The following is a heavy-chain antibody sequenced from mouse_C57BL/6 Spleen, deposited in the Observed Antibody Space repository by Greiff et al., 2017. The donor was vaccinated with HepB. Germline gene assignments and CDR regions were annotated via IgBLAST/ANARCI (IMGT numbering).Heavy chain of an antibody. CDR2: IHPNSGST. J-gene: IGHJ4*01. D-gene: IGHD2-2*01. CDR1: GYTFTSYW. CDR3: ARWGLDAMDY. Sequence: QVQLQQSGAELVKPGASVKLSCKASGYTFTSYWMHWVKQRPGQGLEWIGMIHPNSGSTNYNEKFKSKATLTVDKSSSTAYMQLSSLTSEDSAVYYCARWGLDAMDYWGQGTSVTVSS. V-gene: IGHV1-64*01.